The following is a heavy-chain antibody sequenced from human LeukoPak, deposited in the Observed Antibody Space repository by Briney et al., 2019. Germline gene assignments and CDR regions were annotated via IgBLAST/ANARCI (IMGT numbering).Heavy chain of an antibody. CDR2: VNGEGSRI. J-gene: IGHJ6*02. CDR1: GFNLRTYW. CDR3: ARDPGYYYYGMDV. Sequence: GGSLRLSCAVTGFNLRTYWIHWVRHSPGRGLEWVARVNGEGSRISYADSVRGRFTISRDNAKNTAYLQMNSLRAEDTALYYCARDPGYYYYGMDVWGQGTTVVVSS. V-gene: IGHV3-74*01.